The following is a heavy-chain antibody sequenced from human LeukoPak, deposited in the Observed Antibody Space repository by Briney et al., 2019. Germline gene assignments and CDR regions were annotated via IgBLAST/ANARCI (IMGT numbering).Heavy chain of an antibody. J-gene: IGHJ4*02. CDR2: ISIYNGNT. V-gene: IGHV1-18*01. CDR3: PGTCSSSSCYMVH. CDR1: GYTFANFG. Sequence: ASVKVSCKASGYTFANFGITWVRQAPGQGLGWMGWISIYNGNTNCAQTLQGRVTLTTDTSTSTAYIKLRSLRSDASALYYCPGTCSSSSCYMVHWGQGTLVTVSS. D-gene: IGHD2-2*02.